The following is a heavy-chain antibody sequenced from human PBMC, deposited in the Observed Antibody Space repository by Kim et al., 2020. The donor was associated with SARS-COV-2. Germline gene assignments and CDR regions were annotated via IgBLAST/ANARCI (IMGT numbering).Heavy chain of an antibody. Sequence: GGSLRLSCAASGFTFGDYAMHWVRQAPGKGLEWVSGISWNSSSIGYADSVKGRFTISRDNAKNSLYLQMNSLRAEDTALYYCAKDWRDPEWLLNFNYYYGMDVWGQGTTVTVSS. V-gene: IGHV3-9*01. J-gene: IGHJ6*02. CDR2: ISWNSSSI. CDR1: GFTFGDYA. CDR3: AKDWRDPEWLLNFNYYYGMDV. D-gene: IGHD3-3*01.